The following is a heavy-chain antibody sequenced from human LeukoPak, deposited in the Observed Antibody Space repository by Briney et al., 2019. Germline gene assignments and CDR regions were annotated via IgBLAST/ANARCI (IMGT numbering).Heavy chain of an antibody. CDR1: GFTFSSYN. Sequence: SGGCLRLSCAASGFTFSSYNMNWVRQAPGKGLEWVSYISSSSSTIYYADSVKGRFTISRDNAKNSLYLQMNSLRAEDTAVYYCVREKKNGYCSGGSCYRIDPVDYWGQGTLVTVSS. D-gene: IGHD2-15*01. CDR2: ISSSSSTI. J-gene: IGHJ4*02. CDR3: VREKKNGYCSGGSCYRIDPVDY. V-gene: IGHV3-48*04.